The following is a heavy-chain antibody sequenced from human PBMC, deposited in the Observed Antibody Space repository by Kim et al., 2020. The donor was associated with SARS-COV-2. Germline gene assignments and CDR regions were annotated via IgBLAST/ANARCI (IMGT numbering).Heavy chain of an antibody. CDR2: IYYSGST. D-gene: IGHD6-19*01. V-gene: IGHV4-59*01. Sequence: SETLSLTCTVSGGSLSTYYWSWIRQPPGKGLEWIGYIYYSGSTNYNPSLKSRVTISVDTSKNHFSLNLSSVTAADTAFYYCARTAYSLGWYYFDSWGQG. J-gene: IGHJ4*02. CDR1: GGSLSTYY. CDR3: ARTAYSLGWYYFDS.